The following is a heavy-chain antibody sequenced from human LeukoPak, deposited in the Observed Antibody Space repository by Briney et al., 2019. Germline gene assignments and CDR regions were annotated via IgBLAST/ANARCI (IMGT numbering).Heavy chain of an antibody. CDR2: ISAYNGNT. Sequence: VASVKVSCKASGYTFTSYGITWVRQAPGQGLEWMGWISAYNGNTNYAQKLQGRVTMTTDTSTSTAYMELRSLRSDDTAVYYCARGDTMIVVAGGDAFDIWGQGTMVTVSS. V-gene: IGHV1-18*01. CDR3: ARGDTMIVVAGGDAFDI. D-gene: IGHD3-22*01. J-gene: IGHJ3*02. CDR1: GYTFTSYG.